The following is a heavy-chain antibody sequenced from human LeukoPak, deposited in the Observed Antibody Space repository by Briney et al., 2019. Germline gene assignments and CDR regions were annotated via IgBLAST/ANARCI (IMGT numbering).Heavy chain of an antibody. J-gene: IGHJ4*02. CDR2: ISGSGGST. V-gene: IGHV3-23*01. D-gene: IGHD6-13*01. Sequence: GGSLRLSCAASGFTFSSYAMSWVRQAPGKGLEWVSAISGSGGSTYYADSVKGRFTISRDNSKNTLYLQMNSLRAEDTAVYYWARAKYSSSCFDYWGQGTLVTVSS. CDR1: GFTFSSYA. CDR3: ARAKYSSSCFDY.